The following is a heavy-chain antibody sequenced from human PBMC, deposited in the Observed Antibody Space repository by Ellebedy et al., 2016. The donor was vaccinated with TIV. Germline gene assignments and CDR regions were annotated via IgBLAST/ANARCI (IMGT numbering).Heavy chain of an antibody. CDR2: IYYSGST. Sequence: SETLSLXCTVSGGSISSYYWSWIRQPPGKGLEWIGYIYYSGSTNYNPSLKSRVTTSVDTSKNQFFLKLSSVTAADTAVYYCARGIAAAGLRTYYYGMDVWGQGTTVTVSS. CDR3: ARGIAAAGLRTYYYGMDV. J-gene: IGHJ6*02. V-gene: IGHV4-59*01. D-gene: IGHD6-13*01. CDR1: GGSISSYY.